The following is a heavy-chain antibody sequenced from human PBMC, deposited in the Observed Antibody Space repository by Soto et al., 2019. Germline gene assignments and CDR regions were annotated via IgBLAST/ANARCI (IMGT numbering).Heavy chain of an antibody. V-gene: IGHV3-21*01. CDR3: AREDSVVVVAGYYGMDV. CDR2: ISSSSSYI. D-gene: IGHD2-15*01. J-gene: IGHJ6*02. Sequence: GGSLRLSCAASGFTFSSYSMNWFRQAPGKGLEWFSSISSSSSYIYYADSVKSRFTIPRDNANNSLYLQMNSLRAEDTAVYYCAREDSVVVVAGYYGMDVWGRGNTVTVSS. CDR1: GFTFSSYS.